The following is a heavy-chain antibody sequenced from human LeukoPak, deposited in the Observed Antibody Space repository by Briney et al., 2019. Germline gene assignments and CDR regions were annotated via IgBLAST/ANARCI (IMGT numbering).Heavy chain of an antibody. J-gene: IGHJ4*02. D-gene: IGHD3-22*01. CDR1: GFTFDDYA. V-gene: IGHV3-9*01. Sequence: PGGSLRLSCAASGFTFDDYAMPWVRQAPGKGLEWVSGISWNSGSIGYADSVKGRFTISRDNAKSSLYLQMNSLRAEDTALYYCAKAHSMYYYDSSGFDYWGQGTLVTVSS. CDR3: AKAHSMYYYDSSGFDY. CDR2: ISWNSGSI.